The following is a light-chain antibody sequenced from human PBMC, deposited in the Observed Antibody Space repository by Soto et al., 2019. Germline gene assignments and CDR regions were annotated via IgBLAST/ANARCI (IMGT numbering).Light chain of an antibody. CDR2: DNN. V-gene: IGLV1-40*01. CDR1: SSNIGAGFG. Sequence: QSVLTQPPSVSGAPGQRITISCTGSSSNIGAGFGVHWYQHLPGTAPKLLIYDNNNRPSGVPDRFSGSKSGTSASLAITGLQVEDEAEYYCPSSASRSLPSSRVFGTGNKVPVL. J-gene: IGLJ1*01. CDR3: PSSASRSLPSSRV.